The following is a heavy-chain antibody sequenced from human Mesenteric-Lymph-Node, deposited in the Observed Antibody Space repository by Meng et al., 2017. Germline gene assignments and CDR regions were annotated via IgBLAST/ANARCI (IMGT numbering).Heavy chain of an antibody. CDR1: GFTFGDDV. J-gene: IGHJ3*02. V-gene: IGHV3-49*03. D-gene: IGHD3-16*01. CDR2: IRSKRYGGTS. CDR3: TRDSWGHTPLNSFDI. Sequence: GESLKISCTAVGFTFGDDVMSWFRQAPGKGLEWVGFIRSKRYGGTSEYAASVKGRFITSRDDSNNIAYLEMDSLRTEDTAVYYCTRDSWGHTPLNSFDIWGQGTMVTVSS.